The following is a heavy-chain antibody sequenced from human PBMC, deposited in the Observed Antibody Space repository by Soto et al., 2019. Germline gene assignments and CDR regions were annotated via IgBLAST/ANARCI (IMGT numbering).Heavy chain of an antibody. CDR3: ARAPSACPGVVAPFDY. J-gene: IGHJ4*02. D-gene: IGHD2-21*01. V-gene: IGHV3-9*01. CDR1: GFTFGDYA. Sequence: EVQLVESGGGLVQPGRSLRLSCTVSGFTFGDYAFHWVRQAPGKGLEWVSAISWNGGRLGYADSVKGRFTISSDNARDSLYLPMNSLTVDDTALYYCARAPSACPGVVAPFDYWGQGIQVTVS. CDR2: ISWNGGRL.